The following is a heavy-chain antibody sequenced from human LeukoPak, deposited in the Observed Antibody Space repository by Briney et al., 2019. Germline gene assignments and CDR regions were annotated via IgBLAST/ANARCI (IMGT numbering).Heavy chain of an antibody. V-gene: IGHV4-39*07. D-gene: IGHD3-10*01. Sequence: SETLSLTCTISGGSISSSSYYWGWIRQPPGKGLEWIGSIYYSGSTYYNPSLKSRVTISVDTSKNQFSLKLSSVTAADTAVYYCARAWMVRGNYFDYWGQGTLVTVSS. CDR3: ARAWMVRGNYFDY. CDR1: GGSISSSSYY. CDR2: IYYSGST. J-gene: IGHJ4*02.